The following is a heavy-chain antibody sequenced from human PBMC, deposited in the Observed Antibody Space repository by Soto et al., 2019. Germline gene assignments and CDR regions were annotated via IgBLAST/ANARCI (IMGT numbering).Heavy chain of an antibody. CDR1: GYTFNIYA. CDR2: INVADGDT. V-gene: IGHV1-3*01. J-gene: IGHJ4*02. Sequence: GASVKVSCKASGYTFNIYAMHWVRQAPGQGPEWMGWINVADGDTKYSQNFQGRVSITADTSANTAYMELTSLTSEDTAVYYCARFLMGSKTLDYWGQGTPVTVSS. CDR3: ARFLMGSKTLDY.